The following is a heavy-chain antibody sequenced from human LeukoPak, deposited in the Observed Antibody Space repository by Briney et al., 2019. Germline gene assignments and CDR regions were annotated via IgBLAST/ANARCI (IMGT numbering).Heavy chain of an antibody. V-gene: IGHV4-39*01. CDR2: IYYSGTT. D-gene: IGHD3-16*01. Sequence: SETLSLTCTVSGGSISSSGYYWGWFRQPPGKGLEWIGSIYYSGTTYYSQPLKSRVTISVDTYKDQFSLKLTSVTAADTAVYYCARQGSAGDYVFFWGQGTLVTVSS. CDR3: ARQGSAGDYVFF. J-gene: IGHJ4*02. CDR1: GGSISSSGYY.